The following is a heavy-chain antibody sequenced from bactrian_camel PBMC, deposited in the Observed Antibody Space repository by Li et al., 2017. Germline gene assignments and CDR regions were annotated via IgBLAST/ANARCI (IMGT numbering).Heavy chain of an antibody. J-gene: IGHJ4*01. V-gene: IGHV3S53*01. CDR3: VRDYGNYDWTLGS. Sequence: QLVESGGGSVQAGGSLRLTCVVSGYTYYIRDHCTAWFRQALGKEREGVAGISLDGRTTYADSVRGRFTISRDNAKTTVYLQMNSLKPEDTTLYYCVRDYGNYDWTLGSWGQGTQVTVS. CDR2: ISLDGRT. D-gene: IGHD4*01. CDR1: GYTYYIRD.